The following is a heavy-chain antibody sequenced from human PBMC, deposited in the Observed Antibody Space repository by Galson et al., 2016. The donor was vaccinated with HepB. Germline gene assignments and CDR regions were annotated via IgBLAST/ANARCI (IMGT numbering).Heavy chain of an antibody. Sequence: SLRLSCAASGFTFGNFAMSWVRQAPGQGLEWVSGISGRGTTTYYADSVKGRFTISRDTSKNTVYLQMKSLRAGDTAVYYCVKGDGVTLIAAYFDYWGQGSLVTVSS. V-gene: IGHV3-23*01. CDR2: ISGRGTTT. CDR3: VKGDGVTLIAAYFDY. CDR1: GFTFGNFA. D-gene: IGHD3-22*01. J-gene: IGHJ4*02.